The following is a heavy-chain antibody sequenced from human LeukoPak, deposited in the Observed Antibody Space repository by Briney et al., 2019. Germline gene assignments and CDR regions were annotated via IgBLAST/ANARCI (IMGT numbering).Heavy chain of an antibody. CDR3: ARDLAYCSSTSCYTEENY. D-gene: IGHD2-2*02. V-gene: IGHV3-21*01. CDR2: ISSSSSYI. Sequence: TGGSLRLSCAASGFTFSSYSMNWVRQAPGKGLEWVSSISSSSSYIYYADSVKGRFTISRDNAKNSLYLQMNSLRAEDAAVYYCARDLAYCSSTSCYTEENYWGQGTLVTVSS. J-gene: IGHJ4*02. CDR1: GFTFSSYS.